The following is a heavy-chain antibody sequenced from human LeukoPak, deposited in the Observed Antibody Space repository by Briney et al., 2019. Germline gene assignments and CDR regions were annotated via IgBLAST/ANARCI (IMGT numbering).Heavy chain of an antibody. CDR3: ARVRAGFGEAYYFDY. V-gene: IGHV1-18*01. Sequence: ASVKVSCKASGYTFTSYGISWVRQAPGQGLEWMGWISAYNGNTNYAQKLQGRVTMTTDTSTSTAHMELRSLRSDDTAVYYCARVRAGFGEAYYFDYWGQGTLVTVSS. CDR2: ISAYNGNT. CDR1: GYTFTSYG. D-gene: IGHD3-10*01. J-gene: IGHJ4*02.